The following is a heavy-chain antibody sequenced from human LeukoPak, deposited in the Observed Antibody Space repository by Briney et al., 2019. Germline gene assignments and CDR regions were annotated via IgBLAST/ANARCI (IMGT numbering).Heavy chain of an antibody. CDR3: ASKRPDYGDPFDY. V-gene: IGHV3-48*03. D-gene: IGHD4-17*01. CDR2: ISSSCSTI. Sequence: GGSLRLSCAASGFTFSSYEMNWVRQAPGKGLEWVSYISSSCSTIYYADSVKGRFTISRDNAKNSLYLQMNSLRAEDTAVYYCASKRPDYGDPFDYWGQGTLVTVSS. J-gene: IGHJ4*02. CDR1: GFTFSSYE.